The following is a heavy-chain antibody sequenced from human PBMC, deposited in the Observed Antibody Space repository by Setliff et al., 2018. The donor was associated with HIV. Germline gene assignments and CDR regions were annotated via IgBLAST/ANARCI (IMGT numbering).Heavy chain of an antibody. Sequence: ASVKVSCKASGYTFTAFGMNWLRQAPGQGPEWMGWISTYNGNTNYAQKFQGRVTMTTDTSTGTVYMELRSLRSDDTAVYYCAKDPSVTVTTIWGQGTTVTVSS. CDR2: ISTYNGNT. CDR3: AKDPSVTVTTI. J-gene: IGHJ6*02. V-gene: IGHV1-18*01. D-gene: IGHD4-17*01. CDR1: GYTFTAFG.